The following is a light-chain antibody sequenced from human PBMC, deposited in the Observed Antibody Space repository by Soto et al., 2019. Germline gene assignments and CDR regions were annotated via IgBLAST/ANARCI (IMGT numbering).Light chain of an antibody. J-gene: IGKJ1*01. V-gene: IGKV1-5*01. Sequence: DKQLTNVAYTLTVYVGGTVTINCRASESIDNWLAWYQQKPGKAPKLLIFAASTLVRGVPSRFSGRGSGTEFTLTISSLQADDYATCYSQQFHADWTSGQGTKVDIK. CDR3: QQFHADWT. CDR1: ESIDNW. CDR2: AAS.